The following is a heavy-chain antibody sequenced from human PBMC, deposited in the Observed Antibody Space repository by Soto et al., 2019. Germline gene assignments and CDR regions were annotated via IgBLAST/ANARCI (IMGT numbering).Heavy chain of an antibody. CDR3: ASLGIAVAGNDY. J-gene: IGHJ4*02. Sequence: PGGSLRLSCAASGFTFSSYAMHWVRRAPGKVLEWVAVISYDGSNKYYADSVKGRFTISRDNSKNTLYLQMNSLRAEDTAVYYCASLGIAVAGNDYWGQGTLVTVSS. CDR2: ISYDGSNK. V-gene: IGHV3-30-3*01. CDR1: GFTFSSYA. D-gene: IGHD6-19*01.